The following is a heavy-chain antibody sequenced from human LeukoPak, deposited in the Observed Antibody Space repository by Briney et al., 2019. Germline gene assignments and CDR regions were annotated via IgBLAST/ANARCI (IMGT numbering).Heavy chain of an antibody. CDR2: IYYRVTS. J-gene: IGHJ4*02. CDR1: GGSISSSSYY. CDR3: ARAVGGDGSGSL. D-gene: IGHD3-10*01. Sequence: SETLSLTCTVPGGSISSSSYYWGWIRQPPGKGLEWIGYIYYRVTSDYNPSLKSRVTMSVDMSTSQISLKLSSVTAADTAVYYCARAVGGDGSGSLWGPGTLVTVSS. V-gene: IGHV4-61*05.